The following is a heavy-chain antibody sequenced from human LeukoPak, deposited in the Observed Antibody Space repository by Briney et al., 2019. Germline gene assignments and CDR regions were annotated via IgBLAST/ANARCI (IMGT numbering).Heavy chain of an antibody. Sequence: GGSLRLSCAASGFTFSNYWMIWLRQAPWKGVEGVANIKQDGSETYYVDSVRGRFSISRDNAKNSLYLQMNSLRAEDTAVYYCANALGAHYFDYWGQGTLVTVSS. D-gene: IGHD1-26*01. CDR3: ANALGAHYFDY. V-gene: IGHV3-7*05. CDR1: GFTFSNYW. CDR2: IKQDGSET. J-gene: IGHJ4*02.